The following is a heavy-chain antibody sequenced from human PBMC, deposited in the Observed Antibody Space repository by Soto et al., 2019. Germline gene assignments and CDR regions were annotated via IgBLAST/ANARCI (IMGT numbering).Heavy chain of an antibody. CDR3: VKDRGGGSLNNRPFDY. D-gene: IGHD2-15*01. J-gene: IGHJ4*02. V-gene: IGHV3-64D*06. Sequence: RHSYTSSGVTFSSYVGHWISQKQGKGLEYFSAIISGGDSTYYVDSMKGRFTISRDNSKDTLYLQMDSLRAEDTAVYYCVKDRGGGSLNNRPFDYWGQGTLVTVFS. CDR1: GVTFSSYV. CDR2: IISGGDST.